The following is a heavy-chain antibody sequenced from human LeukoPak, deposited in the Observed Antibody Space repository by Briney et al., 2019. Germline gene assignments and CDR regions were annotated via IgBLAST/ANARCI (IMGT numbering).Heavy chain of an antibody. CDR1: GFTLSSYA. V-gene: IGHV3-23*01. CDR2: ISDTGNT. D-gene: IGHD2-15*01. J-gene: IGHJ4*02. Sequence: GGSLRLSCAASGFTLSSYAMSWVRQAPGKGREWFSAISDTGNTYHADSVKGRFTISRDSSKNTLFLQMNRLRPEDAAVYYCAKAPVTTCRGAFCYPFDYWGLGTLVTVSS. CDR3: AKAPVTTCRGAFCYPFDY.